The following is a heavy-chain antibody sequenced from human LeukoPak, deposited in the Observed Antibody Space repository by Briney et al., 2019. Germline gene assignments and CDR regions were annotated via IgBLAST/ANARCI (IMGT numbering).Heavy chain of an antibody. CDR1: GFVFNNRW. Sequence: PGGSLRLSCAASGFVFNNRWMSWIRQTPGKGLEWVGNIKPDGSDKYYVDSVKGRFTISRDNAKNALFLQMNSLRAEDTAVYFCAQEVIGIGGIKSRFDPWGQRTLVTVSS. CDR3: AQEVIGIGGIKSRFDP. CDR2: IKPDGSDK. V-gene: IGHV3-7*01. D-gene: IGHD3-16*01. J-gene: IGHJ5*02.